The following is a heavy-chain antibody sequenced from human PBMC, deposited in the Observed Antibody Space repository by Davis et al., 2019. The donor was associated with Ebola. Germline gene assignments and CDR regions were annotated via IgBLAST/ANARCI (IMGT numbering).Heavy chain of an antibody. J-gene: IGHJ6*02. Sequence: MPGGSLRLSCTVSGGSISSYYWSWIRQPPGKGLEWIGYIYYSGSTNYNPSLKSRVTISVDTSKNQFSLKLSSVTAADTAVYYCARAEYSGYDWLGMDVWGQGTTVTVSS. CDR2: IYYSGST. D-gene: IGHD5-12*01. CDR1: GGSISSYY. CDR3: ARAEYSGYDWLGMDV. V-gene: IGHV4-59*08.